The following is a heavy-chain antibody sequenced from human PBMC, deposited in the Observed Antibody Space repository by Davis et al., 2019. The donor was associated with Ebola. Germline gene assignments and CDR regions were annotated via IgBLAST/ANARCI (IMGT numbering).Heavy chain of an antibody. J-gene: IGHJ4*02. V-gene: IGHV3-23*01. CDR1: GFSFSSYG. CDR3: AKGIIGWNFAFGY. Sequence: GESLRLSCAASGFSFSSYGMNWVRQAPGKGLEWVSAISGSGVGTYYADSVKGRFTISRDNSKNTLYLQMNSLRVDDTAVYYCAKGIIGWNFAFGYWGQGTLVTVSS. CDR2: ISGSGVGT. D-gene: IGHD1-7*01.